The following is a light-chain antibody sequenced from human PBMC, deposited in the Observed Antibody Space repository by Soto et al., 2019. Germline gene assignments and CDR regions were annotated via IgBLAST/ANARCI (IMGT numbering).Light chain of an antibody. J-gene: IGLJ2*01. CDR1: SSDVGGYNY. Sequence: QSALTQPASVSGSPGQSITISCTGTSSDVGGYNYVSWYQQHPGKAPKLMIYDVSNRPSGVSNRFSGSKSANTASLTISGLQAEDAADYYCSSYTGSSTYVVFGGGTKVTVL. CDR3: SSYTGSSTYVV. V-gene: IGLV2-14*01. CDR2: DVS.